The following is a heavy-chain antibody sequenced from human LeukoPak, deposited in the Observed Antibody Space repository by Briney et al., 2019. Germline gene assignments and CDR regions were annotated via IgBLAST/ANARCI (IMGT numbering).Heavy chain of an antibody. J-gene: IGHJ4*02. V-gene: IGHV4-39*07. CDR2: IYYSGST. CDR3: ARRSTIFGVVILYFDY. D-gene: IGHD3-3*01. Sequence: PSETLSLTCTVSGGSISSSSYYWGWIRQPPGKGLEWIGSIYYSGSTYYNPSLKSRVTISVDTSKNQFSLKLSSVTAADTAVYYCARRSTIFGVVILYFDYWGQGTLVTVSS. CDR1: GGSISSSSYY.